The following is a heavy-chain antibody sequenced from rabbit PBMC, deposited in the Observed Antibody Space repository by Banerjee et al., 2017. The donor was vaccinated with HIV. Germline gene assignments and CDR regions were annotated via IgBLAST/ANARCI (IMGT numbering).Heavy chain of an antibody. CDR3: VRGGSGL. V-gene: IGHV1S40*01. CDR2: IGAGNGDTT. Sequence: QSLEESGGDLVKPGASLTLTCTASGFSFSSGSYMCWVRQAPGKGLEWIACIGAGNGDTTDYASWAKGRFTISKSTSLNTVTLQMTSLTAADTATYFCVRGGSGLWGQGTLVTVS. D-gene: IGHD3-1*01. J-gene: IGHJ4*01. CDR1: GFSFSSGSY.